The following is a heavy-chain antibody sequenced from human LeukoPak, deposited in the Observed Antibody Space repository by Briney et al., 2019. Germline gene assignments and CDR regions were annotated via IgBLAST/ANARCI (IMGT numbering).Heavy chain of an antibody. CDR2: INPNSGGT. V-gene: IGHV1-2*02. CDR1: GYTFTGYY. CDR3: ASGYYYDSSGYPYYMDV. D-gene: IGHD3-22*01. Sequence: ASVKVSCKASGYTFTGYYMHWVRQAPGQGLEWMGWINPNSGGTNYAQKFQGRFTMTRDTSISTAYMELSRLRSDDTAVYYCASGYYYDSSGYPYYMDVWGKGTTVTVSS. J-gene: IGHJ6*03.